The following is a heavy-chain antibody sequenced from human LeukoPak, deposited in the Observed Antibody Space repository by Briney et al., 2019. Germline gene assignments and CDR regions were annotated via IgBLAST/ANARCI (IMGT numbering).Heavy chain of an antibody. CDR2: ISGSGGST. CDR3: AKDYYDSSGYYYYYYGMDV. V-gene: IGHV3-23*01. D-gene: IGHD3-22*01. J-gene: IGHJ6*02. Sequence: HPGGSLRLSCAASGFTSSSYAISWVRQAPGKGLEWVSAISGSGGSTYYADSVKGRFTISRDNSKNTLYLQMNSLRAEDTAVYYCAKDYYDSSGYYYYYYGMDVWGQGTTVTVSS. CDR1: GFTSSSYA.